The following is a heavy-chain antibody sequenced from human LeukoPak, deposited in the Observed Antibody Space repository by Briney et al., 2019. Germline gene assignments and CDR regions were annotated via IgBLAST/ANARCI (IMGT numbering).Heavy chain of an antibody. J-gene: IGHJ4*02. D-gene: IGHD6-6*01. CDR3: ARRVAARGAQFDY. V-gene: IGHV4-59*08. Sequence: SETLSLTCTVSGGSISSYYWSWVRQPPGKGLEWIGYIYYSGSTNYNPSLKSRVTISVDTSKNQFSLKLSSVTAADTAVYYCARRVAARGAQFDYWGQGTLVTVSS. CDR1: GGSISSYY. CDR2: IYYSGST.